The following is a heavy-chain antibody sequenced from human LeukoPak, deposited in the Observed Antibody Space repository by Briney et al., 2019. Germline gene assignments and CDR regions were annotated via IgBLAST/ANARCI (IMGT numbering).Heavy chain of an antibody. D-gene: IGHD3-10*01. CDR1: GYMFTGYY. CDR2: INPNSGGT. J-gene: IGHJ4*02. V-gene: IGHV1-2*02. Sequence: GASVKVSCKASGYMFTGYYMHWVRQAPGQGLEWMGWINPNSGGTNYAQKFQGRVTMTRDTSISTAYMELSRLRSDDTAVYYCARVLRITMVRGSPPPQFDYWGQGTLVTVSS. CDR3: ARVLRITMVRGSPPPQFDY.